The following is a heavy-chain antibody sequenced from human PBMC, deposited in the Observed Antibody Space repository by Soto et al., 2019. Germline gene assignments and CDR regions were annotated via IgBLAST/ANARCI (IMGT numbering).Heavy chain of an antibody. Sequence: ASVKVSCKASGGTFSSYAISWVRQAPGQGLEWMGGIIPIFGTANYAQKFQGRVTITADESTSTAYMELSSLRSEDTAVYYCARDDSSSWYAPGQNYYYGMDVWGQGTTVTVSS. CDR3: ARDDSSSWYAPGQNYYYGMDV. J-gene: IGHJ6*02. V-gene: IGHV1-69*13. CDR2: IIPIFGTA. CDR1: GGTFSSYA. D-gene: IGHD6-13*01.